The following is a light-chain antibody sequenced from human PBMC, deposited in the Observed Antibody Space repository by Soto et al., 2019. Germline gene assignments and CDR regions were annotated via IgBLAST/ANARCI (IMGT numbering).Light chain of an antibody. V-gene: IGLV1-51*01. CDR3: GTWDSSLSAVV. J-gene: IGLJ2*01. CDR1: SSNIGNNY. CDR2: DNN. Sequence: QSVLTQPPSVSAAPRQRVTISCSGISSNIGNNYVSWYQQVPGTAPKLLIYDNNKRPSGIPDRFSGSKSGTSATLGITGLQTGDEADYYCGTWDSSLSAVVFGGGTKLTVL.